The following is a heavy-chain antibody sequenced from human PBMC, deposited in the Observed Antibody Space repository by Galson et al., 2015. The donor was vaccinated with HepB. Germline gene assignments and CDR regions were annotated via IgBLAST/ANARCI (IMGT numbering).Heavy chain of an antibody. Sequence: SLRLSCAGAGFTFGDYAFHWVRQAPGKGLEWVSGIFGGERDVGYADSVKGRFAISRDDAKNSLYLQMNSLRPEDSALYYCAADKAGDLEFWGQGTLVTVSS. D-gene: IGHD3-10*01. CDR1: GFTFGDYA. CDR2: IFGGERDV. CDR3: AADKAGDLEF. J-gene: IGHJ4*02. V-gene: IGHV3-9*01.